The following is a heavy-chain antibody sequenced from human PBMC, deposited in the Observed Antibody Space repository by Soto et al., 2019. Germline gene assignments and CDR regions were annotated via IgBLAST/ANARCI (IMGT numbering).Heavy chain of an antibody. D-gene: IGHD1-26*01. Sequence: GGSLRLSCAASGFTFSGSAMHWVRRASGKGLEWVGRIRSKANSYATAYAASVKGRFTISRDDSKNTAYLQMNSLKTEDTAVYYCTRPRLVDTQNWFDPWGQGTLVTVSS. CDR2: IRSKANSYAT. CDR1: GFTFSGSA. J-gene: IGHJ5*02. CDR3: TRPRLVDTQNWFDP. V-gene: IGHV3-73*01.